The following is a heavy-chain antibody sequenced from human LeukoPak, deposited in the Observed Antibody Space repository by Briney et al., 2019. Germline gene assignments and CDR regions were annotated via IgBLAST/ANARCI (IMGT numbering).Heavy chain of an antibody. Sequence: PSESLSLTCAVYGRSFSGYYWSWIRQPPGKGLEWIGEINHSGSTNYNPSLKSRVTISVDTSKNQFSLKLSSVTAADTAVYYCAIRRGYSYGYGPWGQGTLVTVSS. CDR1: GRSFSGYY. CDR2: INHSGST. J-gene: IGHJ4*02. CDR3: AIRRGYSYGYGP. V-gene: IGHV4-34*01. D-gene: IGHD5-18*01.